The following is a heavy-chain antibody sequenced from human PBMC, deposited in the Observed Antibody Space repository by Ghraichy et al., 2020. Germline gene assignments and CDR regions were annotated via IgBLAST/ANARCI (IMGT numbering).Heavy chain of an antibody. CDR2: TYYRSKWYN. Sequence: SQTLSLTCAISGDGVSTNSVAWNWIRQSPSRGLEWLGRTYYRSKWYNDYAVSVKSRIIINPDTSKNQFSLQLNSVTPEDTAVYYCARSSVAGFLYFQHWGQGTLVTVSS. J-gene: IGHJ1*01. D-gene: IGHD6-19*01. V-gene: IGHV6-1*01. CDR3: ARSSVAGFLYFQH. CDR1: GDGVSTNSVA.